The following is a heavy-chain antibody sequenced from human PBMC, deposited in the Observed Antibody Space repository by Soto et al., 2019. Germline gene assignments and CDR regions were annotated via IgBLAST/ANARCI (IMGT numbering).Heavy chain of an antibody. CDR1: GFTFSSYS. D-gene: IGHD3-22*01. CDR2: ISYDGSNK. Sequence: GGSLRLSCAASGFTFSSYSMNWVRQAPGKGLEWVSYISYDGSNKYYADSVKGRFTISRDNSKNTLYLQMNSLRAEDTAVYYCARDGSPSYYYDSSEGSDHYYFDYWGQGTLVTVSS. J-gene: IGHJ4*02. V-gene: IGHV3-30*03. CDR3: ARDGSPSYYYDSSEGSDHYYFDY.